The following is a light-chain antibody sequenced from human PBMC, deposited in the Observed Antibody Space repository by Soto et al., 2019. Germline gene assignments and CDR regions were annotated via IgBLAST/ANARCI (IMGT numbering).Light chain of an antibody. Sequence: LSLSPGQGATLCCRPSQRGGSSFLAWYQQKPGQAPRLLIYGASSRATGIPARFSGSGSGTDFTLTISSLEPEDFAVYYCQQRSNWPLTFGGGTKVDIK. V-gene: IGKV3D-20*02. CDR1: QRGGSSF. J-gene: IGKJ4*01. CDR3: QQRSNWPLT. CDR2: GAS.